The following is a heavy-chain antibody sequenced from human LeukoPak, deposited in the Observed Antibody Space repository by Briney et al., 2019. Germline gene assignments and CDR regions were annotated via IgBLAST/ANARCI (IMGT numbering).Heavy chain of an antibody. CDR2: ISGSGGST. CDR1: GFTFSSYS. V-gene: IGHV3-23*01. D-gene: IGHD2-2*01. CDR3: AKDCSSTSCYLY. Sequence: GGSLRLSCAASGFTFSSYSMSWVRQAPGRGLEWVLAISGSGGSTYYADSVKARFTISRDNSKNTLYLQMNSLRAEDTAVYYCAKDCSSTSCYLYWGQGTLVTVSS. J-gene: IGHJ4*02.